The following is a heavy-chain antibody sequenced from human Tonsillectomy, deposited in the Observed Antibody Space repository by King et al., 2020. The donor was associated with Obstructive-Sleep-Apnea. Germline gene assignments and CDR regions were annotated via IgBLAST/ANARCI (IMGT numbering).Heavy chain of an antibody. CDR1: GFTFSSYD. D-gene: IGHD3-10*01. CDR3: ARRAGGSGSWEYYFDY. J-gene: IGHJ4*02. Sequence: VQLVESGGGLVQPGGSLRLSCAASGFTFSSYDMHWVRQAAGKGLEWVSAIGTAGDTYYPGSVKGRFTISRENAKNSLYLQMNSLRAVDTAVYYCARRAGGSGSWEYYFDYWGQGTLVTVSS. V-gene: IGHV3-13*01. CDR2: IGTAGDT.